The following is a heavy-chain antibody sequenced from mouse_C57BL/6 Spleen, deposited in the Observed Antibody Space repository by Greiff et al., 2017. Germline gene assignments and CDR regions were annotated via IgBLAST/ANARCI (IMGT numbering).Heavy chain of an antibody. CDR2: IYPGSGST. Sequence: VQLQQPGAELVKPGASVKMSCKASGYTFTSYWINWVKQRPGQGLEWIGDIYPGSGSTNYNEKFKSKATLTVDTSSSTAYMQLSSLTSEDSAVYYCASYDCPYYYAMDYWGQGTSVTVSS. J-gene: IGHJ4*01. V-gene: IGHV1-55*01. CDR3: ASYDCPYYYAMDY. CDR1: GYTFTSYW. D-gene: IGHD2-4*01.